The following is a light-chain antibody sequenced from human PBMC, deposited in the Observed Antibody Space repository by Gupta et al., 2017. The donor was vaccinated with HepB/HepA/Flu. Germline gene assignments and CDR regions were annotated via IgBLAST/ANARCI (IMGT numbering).Light chain of an antibody. V-gene: IGKV3-20*01. Sequence: EIVLTQSQGTLSLSPGERATRSGRASQSVSSSHLAWYQQTPAQAPRLLIYGASSTASGTPDRFSGSGSGTYSTLTISRLEPEDFAVYYCQQYGSSSFTFGPGTKVDVK. CDR3: QQYGSSSFT. J-gene: IGKJ3*01. CDR1: QSVSSSH. CDR2: GAS.